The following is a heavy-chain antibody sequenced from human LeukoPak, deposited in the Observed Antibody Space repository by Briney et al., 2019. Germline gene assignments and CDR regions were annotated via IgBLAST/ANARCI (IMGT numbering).Heavy chain of an antibody. J-gene: IGHJ4*02. CDR2: ISGSGGAA. CDR1: GFTFSIYA. CDR3: AKKGYYDGSGYYMYYFDH. Sequence: GGSLRLSCAASGFTFSIYAMSWVRQAPGKGLEWVSAISGSGGAAYYADSVKGRFTISRDNSRNTLYLQMISLRAEDTAVYYCAKKGYYDGSGYYMYYFDHWGQGTLVTVSS. V-gene: IGHV3-23*01. D-gene: IGHD3-22*01.